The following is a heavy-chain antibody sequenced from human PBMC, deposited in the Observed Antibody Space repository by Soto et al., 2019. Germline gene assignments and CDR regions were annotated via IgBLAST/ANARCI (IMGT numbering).Heavy chain of an antibody. Sequence: QVQLVESGGGVVQPGRSLRLSCAPYGCSFSDFGMHWVRQAPGKGLEWVAAISHDGSNQYYGDSVKGRFSISRDHSNNRLYLQMNNLKVEDSAIYYCAKETRSRAVTATRVNGMDVWGQGTTVTFYS. V-gene: IGHV3-30*18. J-gene: IGHJ6*02. D-gene: IGHD2-21*02. CDR1: GCSFSDFG. CDR2: ISHDGSNQ. CDR3: AKETRSRAVTATRVNGMDV.